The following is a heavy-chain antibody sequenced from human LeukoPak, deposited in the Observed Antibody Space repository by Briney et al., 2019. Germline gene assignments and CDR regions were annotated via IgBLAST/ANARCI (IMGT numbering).Heavy chain of an antibody. V-gene: IGHV3-48*04. CDR2: ISSSGSTI. D-gene: IGHD3-22*01. CDR3: ARDSLDYYDSSGYSYFDY. CDR1: GFPFSDYW. J-gene: IGHJ4*02. Sequence: PGGSLRLSCAASGFPFSDYWMDWVRQAPGKGLEWVSYISSSGSTIYYADSVKGRFTISRDNAKNSLYLQMNSLRAEDTAVYYCARDSLDYYDSSGYSYFDYWGQGTLVTVSS.